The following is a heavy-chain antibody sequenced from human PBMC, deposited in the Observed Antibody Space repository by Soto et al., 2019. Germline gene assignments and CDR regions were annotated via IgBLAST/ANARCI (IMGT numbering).Heavy chain of an antibody. D-gene: IGHD5-12*01. CDR2: ISGSGGST. J-gene: IGHJ4*02. CDR1: GFTFSNYA. Sequence: EVQLLESGGGLVQPGGSLRLSCAASGFTFSNYAMSWVRQAPGKGLEWVSAISGSGGSTYYADSVKGRFTISRDNSKNTLYLQMNSLRADDTAVYYCAKDRTPSLGYSGYDCFDYWGQGTLVTVSS. V-gene: IGHV3-23*01. CDR3: AKDRTPSLGYSGYDCFDY.